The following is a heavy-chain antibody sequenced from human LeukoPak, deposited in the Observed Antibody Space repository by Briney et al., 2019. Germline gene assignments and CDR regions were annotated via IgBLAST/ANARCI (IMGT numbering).Heavy chain of an antibody. CDR2: NYYSGSA. V-gene: IGHV4-59*02. J-gene: IGHJ6*02. D-gene: IGHD6-13*01. Sequence: ASETLSLTCTVSGGSVSSYFWSWIRQPPGKGLEWIGYNYYSGSASYNPSLKSRVTISLDTSKYQFSLKLNSVTAADTAVYYCAREMGYSTSSLRMDVWGQGTTVTVSS. CDR3: AREMGYSTSSLRMDV. CDR1: GGSVSSYF.